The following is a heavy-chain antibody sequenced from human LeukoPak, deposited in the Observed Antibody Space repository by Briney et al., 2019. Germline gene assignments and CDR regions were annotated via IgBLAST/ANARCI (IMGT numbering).Heavy chain of an antibody. CDR2: MNPNSGNT. CDR3: ARAFPSYMDFWSRGGRPPYYFDY. Sequence: ASVKVSCKASGYTFTSYDINWVRQATGQGLEWMGWMNPNSGNTGYAQKSQGRVTMTRNTSISTAYMELSSLRSEDTAVYYCARAFPSYMDFWSRGGRPPYYFDYWGQGTLVTVSS. CDR1: GYTFTSYD. J-gene: IGHJ4*02. V-gene: IGHV1-8*01. D-gene: IGHD3-3*01.